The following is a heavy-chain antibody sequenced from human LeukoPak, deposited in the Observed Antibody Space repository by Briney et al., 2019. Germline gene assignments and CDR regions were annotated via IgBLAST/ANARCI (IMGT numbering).Heavy chain of an antibody. Sequence: SGTLSLTCAVSVGSINSGNWWSWVRQSPGKGLEWIGEIYHNGTPNYNPSLKSRVTISADTFKNHFSLKTTSVTAADTAVYYCATAPILRGEGGEHYKYGMDVWGQGTTVIVSS. D-gene: IGHD2-2*02. CDR2: IYHNGTP. CDR3: ATAPILRGEGGEHYKYGMDV. CDR1: VGSINSGNW. V-gene: IGHV4-4*02. J-gene: IGHJ6*02.